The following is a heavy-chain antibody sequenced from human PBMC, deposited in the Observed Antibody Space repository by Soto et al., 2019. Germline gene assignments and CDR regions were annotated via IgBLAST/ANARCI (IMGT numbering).Heavy chain of an antibody. V-gene: IGHV4-59*01. CDR1: GDSISTYY. J-gene: IGHJ5*02. Sequence: PSETLSLTCTVSGDSISTYYWSWIRQPPGKGLEWIGYIYYSGSTNYNPSLKSRVTISVDTSKNQFSLKLSSVTAADTAIYYCAREDYGDYRQRWWFEPWGQGTLVTVSS. CDR3: AREDYGDYRQRWWFEP. D-gene: IGHD4-17*01. CDR2: IYYSGST.